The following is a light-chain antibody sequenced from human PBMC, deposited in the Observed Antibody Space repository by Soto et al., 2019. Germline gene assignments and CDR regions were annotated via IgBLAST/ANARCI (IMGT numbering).Light chain of an antibody. V-gene: IGKV1-8*01. Sequence: AIRMTLSPSSFSASTGDRVTITCRASQDINNYLAWYQQKPGKAPKLLIYTASTLQSGVPSRFSGSGSGTDFTLSISYLQSEDFATYYCQQYYDYPHTFGQGTKVDIK. J-gene: IGKJ1*01. CDR2: TAS. CDR3: QQYYDYPHT. CDR1: QDINNY.